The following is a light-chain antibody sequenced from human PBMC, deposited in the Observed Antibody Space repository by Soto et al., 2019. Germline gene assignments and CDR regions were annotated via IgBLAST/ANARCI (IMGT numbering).Light chain of an antibody. Sequence: EIVLTQSPATLSLSPGDRATLSCRASQSVSTFLAWYQQKPGQTPRLLIYDTSYRAAGIPARFSGSGSGTDFTITIGGQAHDDFADYYCQLRNCWYTFGPGTKVEI. J-gene: IGKJ2*01. CDR2: DTS. V-gene: IGKV3-11*01. CDR3: QLRNCWYT. CDR1: QSVSTF.